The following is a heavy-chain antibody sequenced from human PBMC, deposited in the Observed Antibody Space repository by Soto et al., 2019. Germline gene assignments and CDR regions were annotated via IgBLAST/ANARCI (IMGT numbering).Heavy chain of an antibody. Sequence: LRLSCAASGFTFSSYAMSWVRQAPGKGLAWVSAISGIGGSTYDADSVKGRCTISRDNSKNALYLQMNSLRAEDTAVYYCAIDEGGACDIWGEGTMVTVS. CDR2: ISGIGGST. V-gene: IGHV3-23*01. CDR1: GFTFSSYA. D-gene: IGHD2-15*01. CDR3: AIDEGGACDI. J-gene: IGHJ3*02.